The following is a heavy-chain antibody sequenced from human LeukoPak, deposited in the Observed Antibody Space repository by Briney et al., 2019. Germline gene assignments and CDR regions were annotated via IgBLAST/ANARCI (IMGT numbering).Heavy chain of an antibody. Sequence: GASVKVSCKASGGTFSSYAISWVRQAPGQGLEWMGGIIPIFGTANYAQKFQGRVTITADESTSTAYMELSSLRSEDTAVYYCARDRYSYGSYIYGMDVWGQGTTVTVSS. CDR3: ARDRYSYGSYIYGMDV. J-gene: IGHJ6*02. D-gene: IGHD5-18*01. V-gene: IGHV1-69*13. CDR2: IIPIFGTA. CDR1: GGTFSSYA.